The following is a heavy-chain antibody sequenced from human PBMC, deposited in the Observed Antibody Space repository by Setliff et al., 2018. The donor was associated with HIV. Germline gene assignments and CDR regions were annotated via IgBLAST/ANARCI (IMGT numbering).Heavy chain of an antibody. V-gene: IGHV3-11*01. CDR3: AKDRWIDYGCNRGGSNY. D-gene: IGHD4-17*01. CDR2: ITSSGSTR. Sequence: GGSLRLSCAASGFSFSDYYMSWIRQAPGKGLEWVSYITSSGSTRYYADSVKGRFAISRDNSKNTLYLQMNSLRAEDTAVYYCAKDRWIDYGCNRGGSNYWGQGTLVTVSS. CDR1: GFSFSDYY. J-gene: IGHJ4*02.